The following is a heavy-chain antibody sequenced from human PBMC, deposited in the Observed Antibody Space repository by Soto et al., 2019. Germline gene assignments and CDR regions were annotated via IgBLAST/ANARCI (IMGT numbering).Heavy chain of an antibody. CDR3: TTHDKGWAPFYFDY. V-gene: IGHV1-18*01. D-gene: IGHD1-26*01. CDR2: VSAYHGKT. Sequence: GASVKVSCKASGYRDTTYGFSWVRQAPGQGLEWMGWVSAYHGKTNYAQDFQGRISMTIETQTAYMDLRNLRSDDTAVYYCTTHDKGWAPFYFDYWGQGALVTVSS. CDR1: GYRDTTYG. J-gene: IGHJ4*02.